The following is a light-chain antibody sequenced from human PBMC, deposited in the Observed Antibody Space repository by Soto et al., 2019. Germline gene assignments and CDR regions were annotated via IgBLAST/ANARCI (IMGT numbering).Light chain of an antibody. J-gene: IGLJ1*01. Sequence: QSVLTQPASVSMSPGQSITISCTGTSSDIGGFYYVSWYQHHPGKDPKLMIYQVSNRPSGVSNRFSGSKSGNTASLTISGLQAEDEADYFCSSYSSSSTFYVFGGGTKVTVL. CDR1: SSDIGGFYY. CDR2: QVS. V-gene: IGLV2-14*01. CDR3: SSYSSSSTFYV.